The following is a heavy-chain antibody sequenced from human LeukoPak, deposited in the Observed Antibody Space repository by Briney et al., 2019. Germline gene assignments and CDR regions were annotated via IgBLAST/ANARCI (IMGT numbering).Heavy chain of an antibody. J-gene: IGHJ5*02. D-gene: IGHD3-22*01. V-gene: IGHV1-46*01. Sequence: GASVKVSCKASGGTFSSYAISWVRQAPGQGLEWMGIINPSGGSTSYAQKFQGRVTMTRDMSTSTVYMELSSLRSEDTAVYYCAREDYYDSSGYYNWFDPWGQGTLVTVSS. CDR2: INPSGGST. CDR3: AREDYYDSSGYYNWFDP. CDR1: GGTFSSYA.